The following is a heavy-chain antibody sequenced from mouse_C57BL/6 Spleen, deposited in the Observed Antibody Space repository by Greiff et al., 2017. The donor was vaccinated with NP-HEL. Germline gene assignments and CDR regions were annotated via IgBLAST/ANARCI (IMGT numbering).Heavy chain of an antibody. CDR2: IYPRDGST. CDR1: GYTFTDHT. D-gene: IGHD1-1*01. V-gene: IGHV1-78*01. CDR3: AREGYYGSSYWYFDV. Sequence: VHLVESDAELVKPGASVKISCKVSGYTFTDHTIHWMKQRPEQGLEWIGYIYPRDGSTKYNEKFKGKATLTADKSSSTAYMQLNSLTSEDSAVYFCAREGYYGSSYWYFDVWGTGTTVTVSS. J-gene: IGHJ1*03.